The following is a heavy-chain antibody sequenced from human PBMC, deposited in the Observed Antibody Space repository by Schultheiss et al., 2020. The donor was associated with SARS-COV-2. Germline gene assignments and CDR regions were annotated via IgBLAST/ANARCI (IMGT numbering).Heavy chain of an antibody. V-gene: IGHV3-15*01. CDR2: IKSKTDGGTT. D-gene: IGHD3-22*01. CDR1: GFTFSNAW. CDR3: TTDPPDYYDSSGGYFDY. Sequence: GGSLRLSCAASGFTFSNAWMSWVRQAPGKGLEWVGRIKSKTDGGTTDYAAPVKGRFTISRDDSKNTLYLQMNSLKTEDTAVYYCTTDPPDYYDSSGGYFDYWGQGTLVTVSS. J-gene: IGHJ4*02.